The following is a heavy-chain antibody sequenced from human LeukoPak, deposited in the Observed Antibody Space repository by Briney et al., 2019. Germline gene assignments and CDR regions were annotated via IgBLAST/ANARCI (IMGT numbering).Heavy chain of an antibody. J-gene: IGHJ6*03. CDR3: ARDPTGTTSYYMDV. V-gene: IGHV1-2*02. Sequence: ASVKVSCKASGYTFTSYGISWVRQAPGQGLEWMGWINPNSGGTNYAQKFQGRVTMTRDTSISTAYMELSRLRSDDTAVYYCARDPTGTTSYYMDVWGKGTTVTISS. D-gene: IGHD1-1*01. CDR1: GYTFTSYG. CDR2: INPNSGGT.